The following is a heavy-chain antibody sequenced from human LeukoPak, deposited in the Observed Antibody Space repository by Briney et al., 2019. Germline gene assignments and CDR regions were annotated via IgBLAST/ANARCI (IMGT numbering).Heavy chain of an antibody. CDR2: FDPEDGET. CDR1: GYTLTELS. J-gene: IGHJ5*02. V-gene: IGHV1-24*01. Sequence: GASVKVSCKVSGYTLTELSMHWVRQAPGKGLEWMGGFDPEDGETIYAQKFQGRVTMTEDTSTDTAYMELSSLRSEDTAVYYCAAISRGYCSGGSCYYGGNWFDPWGQGTLVTVSS. D-gene: IGHD2-15*01. CDR3: AAISRGYCSGGSCYYGGNWFDP.